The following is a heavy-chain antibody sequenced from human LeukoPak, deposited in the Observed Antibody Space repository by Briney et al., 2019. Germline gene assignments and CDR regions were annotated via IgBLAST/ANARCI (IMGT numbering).Heavy chain of an antibody. CDR1: GFSFDDYA. CDR2: ISWNSGSM. V-gene: IGHV3-9*01. Sequence: GRSLRLSCAASGFSFDDYAMHWVRQAPGKSLEWVSGISWNSGSMGYADSVKGRFTLSSDTSKTTMFLQMTRLRPDDTAVYYCARGNTYYYDTSGYAGAFDLWGHGTMVTVSS. D-gene: IGHD3-22*01. J-gene: IGHJ3*01. CDR3: ARGNTYYYDTSGYAGAFDL.